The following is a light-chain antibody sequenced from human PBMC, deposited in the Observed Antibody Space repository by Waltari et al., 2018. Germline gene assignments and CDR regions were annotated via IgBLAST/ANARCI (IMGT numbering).Light chain of an antibody. CDR1: TGAVTSGHS. CDR2: DSY. V-gene: IGLV7-46*01. CDR3: WLAYTGGIVV. J-gene: IGLJ2*01. Sequence: QAVVTQEPSLTVSPGGTVTRTCGSRTGAVTSGHSPHWLQQKPGQAPRTLIYDSYIKQSWTPARFSASLVGGKAVLTLSGAQAEDEAKYYCWLAYTGGIVVFGGGTELAVL.